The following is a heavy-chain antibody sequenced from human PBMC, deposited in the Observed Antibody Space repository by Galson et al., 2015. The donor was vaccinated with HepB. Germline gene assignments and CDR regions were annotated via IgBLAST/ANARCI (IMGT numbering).Heavy chain of an antibody. Sequence: SLRLSCAASGLIFTDHAMHWVRQAPGKGLEWVAVISHHGTLKYYGDSVNGRFTISRDDSKNTVYLQMNSLRNDDTAIYYCAKDDNLLTGMADSWGQGQMVIVSS. J-gene: IGHJ4*02. D-gene: IGHD3-9*01. CDR2: ISHHGTLK. V-gene: IGHV3-30*04. CDR3: AKDDNLLTGMADS. CDR1: GLIFTDHA.